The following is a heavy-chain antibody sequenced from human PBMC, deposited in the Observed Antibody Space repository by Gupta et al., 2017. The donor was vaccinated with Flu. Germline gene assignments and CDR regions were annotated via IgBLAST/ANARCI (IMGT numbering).Heavy chain of an antibody. CDR2: ISSSSSYI. CDR1: GFTFSSYS. D-gene: IGHD6-13*01. J-gene: IGHJ5*02. V-gene: IGHV3-21*01. Sequence: EVQLVESGGGLVKPGGSLRLSCAASGFTFSSYSMNWVRQAPGKGLEWISSISSSSSYIYNAESVKGRFTISRDNAKNSLYLQMNSLRAEDTALYYCARTAVSWSSVNWFDPWGQGTLVTVSS. CDR3: ARTAVSWSSVNWFDP.